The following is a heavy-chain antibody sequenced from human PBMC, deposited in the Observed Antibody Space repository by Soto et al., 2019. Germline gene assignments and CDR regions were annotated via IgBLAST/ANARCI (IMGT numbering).Heavy chain of an antibody. Sequence: SETLSLTCTVSGGSISSGGYYWSWIRQHPGKGLEWIGYIYYSGSTYYNPSLKSRVTISVDTSKNQFSLKLSSVTAADTAVYYCAGSLYGDIENFHYWGQGTLVTVSS. CDR2: IYYSGST. V-gene: IGHV4-31*03. CDR3: AGSLYGDIENFHY. J-gene: IGHJ4*02. CDR1: GGSISSGGYY. D-gene: IGHD4-17*01.